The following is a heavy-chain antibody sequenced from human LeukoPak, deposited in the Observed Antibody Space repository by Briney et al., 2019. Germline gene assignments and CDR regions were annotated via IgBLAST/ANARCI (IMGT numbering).Heavy chain of an antibody. J-gene: IGHJ5*02. CDR1: GYTFTSYD. Sequence: GASVKVSCKASGYTFTSYDINWVRQATGQGLEWMGWISAYNGNTNYAQKLQGRVTMTTDTSTSTAYMELRSLRSDDTAVYYCARDLGSSATSTNWFDPWGQGTLVTVSS. CDR2: ISAYNGNT. D-gene: IGHD6-6*01. V-gene: IGHV1-18*01. CDR3: ARDLGSSATSTNWFDP.